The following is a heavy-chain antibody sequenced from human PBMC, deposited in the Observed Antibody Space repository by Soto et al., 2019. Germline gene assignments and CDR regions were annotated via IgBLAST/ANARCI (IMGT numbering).Heavy chain of an antibody. CDR2: ISYDGSNK. V-gene: IGHV3-30-3*01. J-gene: IGHJ4*02. Sequence: QVQLVESGGGVVQPGRSLRLSCAASGFTFSSYAMHWVRQAPGKGLEWVAVISYDGSNKYYADSVKGRFTISRDNSKNTLYLQMSSLRAEDTAVYYCARPQGALQLVLSYFDYWGQGTLVTVSS. CDR1: GFTFSSYA. D-gene: IGHD6-13*01. CDR3: ARPQGALQLVLSYFDY.